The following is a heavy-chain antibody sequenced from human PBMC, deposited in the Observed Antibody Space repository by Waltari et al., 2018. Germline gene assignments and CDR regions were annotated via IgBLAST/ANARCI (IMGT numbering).Heavy chain of an antibody. V-gene: IGHV1-69*08. CDR1: GGTFSSSA. CDR3: ASDVLRDPYYFDY. Sequence: QVQLVQSGAEVKKPGSSVKVSCKASGGTFSSSAISWVRQAPGQGLEWMGRIIPILGTANDAQKCQGRVTITADKSTSTAYMELSSLRSEDTAVYYCASDVLRDPYYFDYWGQGTLVTVSS. CDR2: IIPILGTA. J-gene: IGHJ4*02. D-gene: IGHD3-3*01.